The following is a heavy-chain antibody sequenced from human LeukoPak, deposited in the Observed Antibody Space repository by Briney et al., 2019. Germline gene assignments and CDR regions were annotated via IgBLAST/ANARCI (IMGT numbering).Heavy chain of an antibody. D-gene: IGHD3-22*01. CDR2: ISGSGGST. V-gene: IGHV3-23*01. CDR3: AISLTKDRSGYYYDPYYFDY. Sequence: PGGSLRLSCAASGFTFSSYAMSWVRQAPGKGLEWVSAISGSGGSTYYADSVKGRFTISRDNSKNTLYLQMNSLRTEDTAVYYCAISLTKDRSGYYYDPYYFDYWGQGTLVTVSS. CDR1: GFTFSSYA. J-gene: IGHJ4*02.